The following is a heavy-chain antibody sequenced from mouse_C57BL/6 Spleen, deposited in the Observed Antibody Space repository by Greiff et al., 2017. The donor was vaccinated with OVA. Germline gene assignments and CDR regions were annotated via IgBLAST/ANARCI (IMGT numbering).Heavy chain of an antibody. CDR3: AREGSSDYAMDY. J-gene: IGHJ4*01. V-gene: IGHV5-17*01. Sequence: EVKLQESGGGLVKPGVSLKLSCAASGFTFSDYGMHWVRQAPEKGLEWVAYISSGSSTIYYADTVKGRFTISRDNAKNTLFLQMTSLRSEDTAMYYCAREGSSDYAMDYWGQGTSVTVSS. CDR1: GFTFSDYG. CDR2: ISSGSSTI. D-gene: IGHD3-2*02.